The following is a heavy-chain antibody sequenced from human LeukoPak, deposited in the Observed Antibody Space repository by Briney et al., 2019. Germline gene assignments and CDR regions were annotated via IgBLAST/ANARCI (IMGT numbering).Heavy chain of an antibody. CDR3: APDLRGADWSLDD. Sequence: GGPLRLSCAASGFTFSSYAMHWVRQAPGKGLEWVAVISYDGSNKYYADSVKGRFIISRDNSRDTLYLQMSSLRAEDTAVYYCAPDLRGADWSLDDRGQGTLVTVSS. V-gene: IGHV3-30*04. CDR2: ISYDGSNK. CDR1: GFTFSSYA. D-gene: IGHD3-9*01. J-gene: IGHJ4*02.